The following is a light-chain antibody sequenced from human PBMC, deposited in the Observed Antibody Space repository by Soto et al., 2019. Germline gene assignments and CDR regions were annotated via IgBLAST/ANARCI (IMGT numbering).Light chain of an antibody. CDR3: KQYGSAPMYT. CDR2: GAA. J-gene: IGKJ2*01. Sequence: IVLTQSPGTLSLSPGERATLSCRASQSVSSSYLTWYQQKPGQAPRLLIYGAASRATGSPDRFSGSVSGTDVALTIGRLEPEDFAVYYGKQYGSAPMYTFGQGTKLEIK. V-gene: IGKV3-20*01. CDR1: QSVSSSY.